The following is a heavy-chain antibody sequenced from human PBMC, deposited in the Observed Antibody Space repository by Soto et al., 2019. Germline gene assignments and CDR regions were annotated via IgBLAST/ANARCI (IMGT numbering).Heavy chain of an antibody. CDR2: ISAYNGNT. CDR3: ARGAVYDFWSGYYTDWFDP. J-gene: IGHJ5*02. Sequence: QVQLVQSGAEVKKPGASVKVSCKASGYTFTSYGISWVRQAPGQGLEWMGWISAYNGNTNYAQKLQGRVTMTTDTSTSTAYMELRGLRSDDTAVYYCARGAVYDFWSGYYTDWFDPWGQGTLVTVSS. CDR1: GYTFTSYG. D-gene: IGHD3-3*01. V-gene: IGHV1-18*01.